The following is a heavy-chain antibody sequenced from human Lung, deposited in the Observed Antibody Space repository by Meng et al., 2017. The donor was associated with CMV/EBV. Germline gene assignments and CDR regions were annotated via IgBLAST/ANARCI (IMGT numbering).Heavy chain of an antibody. Sequence: GSVSSANYYWSWIRQPPGKGLEDIGDIYYSGSTNYPPPLKGRATISVDTSKTHFSLKLRSVTAADTAVYYCARGGGGSIAARPLDYWGQGTLVTVSS. D-gene: IGHD6-6*01. J-gene: IGHJ4*02. CDR3: ARGGGGSIAARPLDY. CDR2: IYYSGST. CDR1: GSVSSANYY. V-gene: IGHV4-61*03.